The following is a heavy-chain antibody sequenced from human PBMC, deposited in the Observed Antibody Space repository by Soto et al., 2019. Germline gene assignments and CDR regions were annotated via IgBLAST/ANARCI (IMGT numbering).Heavy chain of an antibody. CDR1: GGSISSGGYY. J-gene: IGHJ5*02. CDR2: IYYSGST. D-gene: IGHD3-16*01. CDR3: ARVGGINWFDP. V-gene: IGHV4-31*03. Sequence: QVQLQESGPGLVKPSQTLSLTCTVSGGSISSGGYYWSWIRQHPGKGLEWIGYIYYSGSTYYNPTRRSRVTISVDTSKIRCSLRLSSVTAADTAVYYCARVGGINWFDPWGQGTLVTVSS.